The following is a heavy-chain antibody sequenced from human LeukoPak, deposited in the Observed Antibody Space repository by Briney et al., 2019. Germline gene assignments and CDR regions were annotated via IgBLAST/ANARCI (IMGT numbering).Heavy chain of an antibody. J-gene: IGHJ4*02. D-gene: IGHD1-26*01. V-gene: IGHV4-4*02. CDR1: GGSISSSNW. CDR3: ASLSTIVGALFDY. CDR2: IYHSGST. Sequence: SGTLSLTCAVSGGSISSSNWWSWVRQPPGKGLEWIGEIYHSGSTNYNPSLKSRVTISVDKSKNQFSLRLSSVTAADTAVYYCASLSTIVGALFDYWGQGTLVTVSS.